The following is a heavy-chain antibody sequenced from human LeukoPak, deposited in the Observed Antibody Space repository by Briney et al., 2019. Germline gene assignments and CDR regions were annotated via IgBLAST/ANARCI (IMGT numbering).Heavy chain of an antibody. Sequence: GGSLRLSCAASGFTFSSYAMSWVRQAPGKGLEWVSAISGSGGSTYYADSVKGRFTISRDNSKNTLYLQMDSLRAGDTAVYYCAKVVPAAPYYAMDVWGQGTTVTVPS. CDR3: AKVVPAAPYYAMDV. V-gene: IGHV3-23*01. J-gene: IGHJ6*02. D-gene: IGHD2-2*01. CDR1: GFTFSSYA. CDR2: ISGSGGST.